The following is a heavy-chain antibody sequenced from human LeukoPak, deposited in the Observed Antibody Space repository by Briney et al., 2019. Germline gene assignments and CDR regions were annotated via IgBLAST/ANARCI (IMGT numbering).Heavy chain of an antibody. D-gene: IGHD2-2*01. CDR2: VFYTGST. J-gene: IGHJ5*02. CDR1: GGSISSYY. CDR3: AGQRCSSTSCYSWSDP. Sequence: KPSETLSLSCTVSGGSISSYYWSWIRQPPGKGLEWVGYVFYTGSTNYNPSLKSRVTISVDTSKNQASLKLTSVTAADTAAYYWAGQRCSSTSCYSWSDPWGQGTLVTVSS. V-gene: IGHV4-59*08.